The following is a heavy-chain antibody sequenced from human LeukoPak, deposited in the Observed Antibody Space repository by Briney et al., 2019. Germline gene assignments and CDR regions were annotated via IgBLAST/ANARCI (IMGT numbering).Heavy chain of an antibody. CDR3: AREGYSRGPFDY. J-gene: IGHJ4*02. D-gene: IGHD6-13*01. CDR1: GYTFTGYY. V-gene: IGHV1-2*02. CDR2: INPNSGGT. Sequence: ASAKVSCKASGYTFTGYYMHWVRQAPGQGLEWMGWINPNSGGTNYAQKFQGRVTMTRDTSISTAYMELSRLRSDDTAVYYCAREGYSRGPFDYWGQGTLVTVSS.